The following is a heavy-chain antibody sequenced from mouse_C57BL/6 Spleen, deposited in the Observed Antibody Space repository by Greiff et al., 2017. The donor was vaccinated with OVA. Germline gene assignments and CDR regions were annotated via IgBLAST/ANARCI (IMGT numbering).Heavy chain of an antibody. V-gene: IGHV1-82*01. CDR3: ARGDYYSMDY. CDR1: GYAFSSSW. Sequence: QVQLKQSGPELVKPGASVKISCKASGYAFSSSWMNWVQQTPGKGLEWIGRIYPGDGDTNYNGKFKGKATLTADKSSSTAYMQLSRMTSEDSAVYFCARGDYYSMDYWGQGTSVTVSS. CDR2: IYPGDGDT. J-gene: IGHJ4*01.